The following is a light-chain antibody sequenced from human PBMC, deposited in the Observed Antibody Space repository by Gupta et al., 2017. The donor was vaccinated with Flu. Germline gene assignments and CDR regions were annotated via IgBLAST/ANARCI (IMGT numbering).Light chain of an antibody. CDR2: KDT. CDR3: QSEDGGDTDLV. J-gene: IGLJ3*02. Sequence: GSALQKHQGYRYRQSTCPAPVMVIDKDTVRRSGNPFRFSGDTSAKSVSLTISGVQAEDEADYYCQSEDGGDTDLVFGGGTKLTVL. CDR1: ALQKHQ. V-gene: IGLV3-25*03.